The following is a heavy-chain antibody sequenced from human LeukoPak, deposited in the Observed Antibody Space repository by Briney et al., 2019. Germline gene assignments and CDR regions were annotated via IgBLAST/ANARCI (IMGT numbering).Heavy chain of an antibody. D-gene: IGHD2-2*01. CDR3: ARANFLYCSSTTCLFDY. CDR2: FNPNDGDT. CDR1: GYTFTDYY. V-gene: IGHV1-2*02. J-gene: IGHJ4*02. Sequence: ASVKVSCKASGYTFTDYYMLWVRQAPGQGFEWMGWFNPNDGDTNYAQKFQGRVTMTRDTSISTAHMEVSRLRSDDTAVYYCARANFLYCSSTTCLFDYWGQGTLVTVSS.